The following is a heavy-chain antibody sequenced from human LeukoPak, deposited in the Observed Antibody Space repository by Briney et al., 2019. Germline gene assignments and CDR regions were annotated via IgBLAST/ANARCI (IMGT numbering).Heavy chain of an antibody. J-gene: IGHJ6*04. CDR3: ASGPVTHYYGMDV. CDR2: INHIGIT. V-gene: IGHV4-34*01. Sequence: SETLSLTCAVYGGSFSGHYWSWIRQPPGKGLEWIGEINHIGITNYNPSLKSRVTISVDTSKNQFSLKLSFVTAADTAVYYCASGPVTHYYGMDVWGKGTTVTVSS. D-gene: IGHD4-17*01. CDR1: GGSFSGHY.